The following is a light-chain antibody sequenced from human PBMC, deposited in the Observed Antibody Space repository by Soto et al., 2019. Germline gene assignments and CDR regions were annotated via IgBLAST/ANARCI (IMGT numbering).Light chain of an antibody. J-gene: IGKJ4*01. CDR1: QSIGIY. V-gene: IGKV3-11*01. CDR2: EAS. Sequence: EIVLTQSPATLSLSPGDRATLSCRASQSIGIYLAWYQQTPGQSPRLLIYEASNRATGVPAKFSGTGSGTDFTLNISSLESEDFGIYYCQQSSTWPLTFGGGTRVEI. CDR3: QQSSTWPLT.